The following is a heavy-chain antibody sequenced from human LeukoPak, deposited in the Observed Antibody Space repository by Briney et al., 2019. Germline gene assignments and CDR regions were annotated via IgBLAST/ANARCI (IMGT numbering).Heavy chain of an antibody. Sequence: SETLSLTCTVSGGSISSNSYYWGWVRQPPGKGLEWIGSIYYSGSTYYNPSLKSRVTISVDTSKNQFSLKLSSVTAADTAVYYCASYYGDGYYYMDVWGKGTTVTISS. CDR1: GGSISSNSYY. D-gene: IGHD4-17*01. J-gene: IGHJ6*03. CDR2: IYYSGST. V-gene: IGHV4-39*01. CDR3: ASYYGDGYYYMDV.